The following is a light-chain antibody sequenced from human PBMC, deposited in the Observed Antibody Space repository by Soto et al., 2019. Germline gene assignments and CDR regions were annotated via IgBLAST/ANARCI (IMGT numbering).Light chain of an antibody. V-gene: IGKV1-39*01. CDR2: AAT. J-gene: IGKJ3*01. CDR3: QQTYSTRWS. CDR1: QDINFY. Sequence: IQMTQSPSSLSASVGDSVTITCRPSQDINFYINWYQKKPGQAPQLLINAATRLHSGVPSRFRGTGSGTSFSLTITSLQPEDDATYYCQQTYSTRWSFGPGTIVDVK.